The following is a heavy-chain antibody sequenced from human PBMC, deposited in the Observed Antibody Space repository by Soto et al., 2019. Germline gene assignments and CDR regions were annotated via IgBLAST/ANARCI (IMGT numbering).Heavy chain of an antibody. Sequence: EVQLVESGGGLVQPGGSLRLSCAASGFTFSSYWMSWVRQAPGKGLEWVTTIKQDGSEKYYVDSVKGRFTISRDNAKNSLYLQMNSLRAEDTAVYYCARENYGDYVPVMFDYYYCMDVWGKGTTVTVSS. CDR1: GFTFSSYW. CDR3: ARENYGDYVPVMFDYYYCMDV. CDR2: IKQDGSEK. D-gene: IGHD4-17*01. J-gene: IGHJ6*03. V-gene: IGHV3-7*01.